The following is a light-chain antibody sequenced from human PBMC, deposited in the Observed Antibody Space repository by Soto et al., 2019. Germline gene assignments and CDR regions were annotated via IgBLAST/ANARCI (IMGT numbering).Light chain of an antibody. CDR3: QKYNSSRFT. V-gene: IGKV1-27*01. CDR1: QGISNY. CDR2: AAS. J-gene: IGKJ3*01. Sequence: DIQMTQSPSSLSASVGDRVTITCRASQGISNYLAWYQQKPGKVPKLLIYAASTLQSGVPPRFSGSGSVTDFTLTISSLQPEDVATYYCQKYNSSRFTFGPGTKVDIK.